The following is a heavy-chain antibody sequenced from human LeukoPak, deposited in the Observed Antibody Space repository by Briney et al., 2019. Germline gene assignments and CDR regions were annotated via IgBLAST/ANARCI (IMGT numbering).Heavy chain of an antibody. V-gene: IGHV3-66*04. CDR1: GFTVSSNY. Sequence: GGSLRLSCAASGFTVSSNYMSWVRQAPGKGLEWVSVIYSGGSTYYADSVKGRFTISRDNSKNTLYLQMNSLRAEDTAVYYCARRAVAGNYYYYYGMDVWGQGTTVTVSS. D-gene: IGHD6-19*01. CDR2: IYSGGST. J-gene: IGHJ6*02. CDR3: ARRAVAGNYYYYYGMDV.